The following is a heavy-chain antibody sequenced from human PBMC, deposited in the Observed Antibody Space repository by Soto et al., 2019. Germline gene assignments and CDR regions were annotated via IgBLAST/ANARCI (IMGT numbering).Heavy chain of an antibody. Sequence: QVQLVQSGAEVKKPGSSVKVSCKASGGTFSSYAISWVRQAPGQGLEWMGGIIPIFGTANYAQKFQGRVTITADEPTSTAYMELSSLRSEDTAVYYCARGGYCSGGSCPPLDYYYYGMDVWGQGTTVTVSS. CDR1: GGTFSSYA. CDR3: ARGGYCSGGSCPPLDYYYYGMDV. V-gene: IGHV1-69*01. CDR2: IIPIFGTA. D-gene: IGHD2-15*01. J-gene: IGHJ6*02.